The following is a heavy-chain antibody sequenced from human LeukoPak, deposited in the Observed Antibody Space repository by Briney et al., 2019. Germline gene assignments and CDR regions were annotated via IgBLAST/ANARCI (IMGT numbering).Heavy chain of an antibody. CDR3: ARDLPRTGYVGAFDI. CDR1: GYTSTSYY. J-gene: IGHJ3*02. V-gene: IGHV1-2*02. Sequence: EASVKVSCKASGYTSTSYYILWVRQAPGQGPEWMGWINPNSGGTNYAQNFKGRVTMTRDTSISTAYMELNSLTSDDTAVYYCARDLPRTGYVGAFDICGQGTMVTVSS. D-gene: IGHD5-12*01. CDR2: INPNSGGT.